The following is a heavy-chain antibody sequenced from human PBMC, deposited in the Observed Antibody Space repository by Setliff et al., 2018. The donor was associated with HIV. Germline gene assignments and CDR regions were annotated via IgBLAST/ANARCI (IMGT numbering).Heavy chain of an antibody. J-gene: IGHJ4*02. D-gene: IGHD3-10*01. CDR2: IFHTGSA. Sequence: SETLSLTCVVSNYSVNTSYYWGWIRQSPGKGLQWIGSIFHTGSAYYNPPLKSRVILSIDTAKNEFSLKLSSVTAPDTAVYYCARHPGSGSYTIPYHFDYWGQGRLVTVSS. V-gene: IGHV4-38-2*01. CDR1: NYSVNTSYY. CDR3: ARHPGSGSYTIPYHFDY.